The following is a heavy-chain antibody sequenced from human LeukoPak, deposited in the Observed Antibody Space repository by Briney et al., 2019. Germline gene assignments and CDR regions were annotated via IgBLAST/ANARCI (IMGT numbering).Heavy chain of an antibody. CDR1: GFSLSTRGVG. V-gene: IGHV2-5*01. J-gene: IGHJ6*02. Sequence: SGPTLVNPTQTLTLTCTFSGFSLSTRGVGVGWIRQPPVKALEWLALIYWNDDKRYSPSLKSRLTITKDTSKNQVVLTMTNMDPVDTATYYCALDTAMADYYYYGMDVWGQGTTVTVSS. CDR3: ALDTAMADYYYYGMDV. D-gene: IGHD5-18*01. CDR2: IYWNDDK.